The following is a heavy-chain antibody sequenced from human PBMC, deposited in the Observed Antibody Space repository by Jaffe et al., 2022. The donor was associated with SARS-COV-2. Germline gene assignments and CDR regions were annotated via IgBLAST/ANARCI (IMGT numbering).Heavy chain of an antibody. J-gene: IGHJ6*02. CDR3: ARGMTTVTTSDYYYGMDV. CDR2: ISSSSSYI. Sequence: EVQLVESGGGLVKPGGSLRLSCAASGFTFSSYSMNWVRQAPGKGLEWVSSISSSSSYIYYADSVKGRFTISRDNAKNSLYLQMNSLRAEDTAVYYCARGMTTVTTSDYYYGMDVWGQGTTVTVSS. V-gene: IGHV3-21*01. CDR1: GFTFSSYS. D-gene: IGHD4-4*01.